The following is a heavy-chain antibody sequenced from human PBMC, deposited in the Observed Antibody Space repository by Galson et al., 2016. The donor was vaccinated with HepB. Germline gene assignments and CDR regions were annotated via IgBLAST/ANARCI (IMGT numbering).Heavy chain of an antibody. Sequence: SLRLSCAASGFSIRSHGMHWVRQAPGKGLEWVAVISYDGSKKYYVDSVKGRFTISRDNSKNTLYLQMNSLRAEDTAVYYCAKDPGLWAFDMWGQGTMVTVSS. V-gene: IGHV3-30*18. J-gene: IGHJ3*02. D-gene: IGHD3-16*01. CDR3: AKDPGLWAFDM. CDR1: GFSIRSHG. CDR2: ISYDGSKK.